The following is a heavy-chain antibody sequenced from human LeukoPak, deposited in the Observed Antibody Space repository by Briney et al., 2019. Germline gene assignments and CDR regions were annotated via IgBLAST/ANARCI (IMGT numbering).Heavy chain of an antibody. J-gene: IGHJ4*02. CDR1: GFTFSSYA. CDR3: AKYGGNFLGFDY. CDR2: ISGSGSST. Sequence: PGGSLRLSCAASGFTFSSYAMSWVRQAPGKGLEWVSAISGSGSSTYYADSVKGRFTISRDNSKNTLYLQMNSLRAEDTAVYYCAKYGGNFLGFDYWGQGTLVTVSS. V-gene: IGHV3-23*01. D-gene: IGHD4-23*01.